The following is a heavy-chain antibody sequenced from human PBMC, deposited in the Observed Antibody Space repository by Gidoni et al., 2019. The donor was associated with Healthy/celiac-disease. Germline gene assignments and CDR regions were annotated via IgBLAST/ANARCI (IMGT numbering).Heavy chain of an antibody. Sequence: EVQLVESGGGLVQPGGSLKLSCAASGFTFSCSAMHWVRQASGKGLEWVGRIRSKANSYATAYAASVKGRFTISRDDSKNTAYLQMNSLKTEDTAVYYCTRHVVGATIDYWGQGTLVTVSS. V-gene: IGHV3-73*02. CDR1: GFTFSCSA. CDR3: TRHVVGATIDY. J-gene: IGHJ4*02. CDR2: IRSKANSYAT. D-gene: IGHD1-26*01.